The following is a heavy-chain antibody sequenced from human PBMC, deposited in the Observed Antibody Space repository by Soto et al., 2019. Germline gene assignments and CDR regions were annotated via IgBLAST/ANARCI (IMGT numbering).Heavy chain of an antibody. D-gene: IGHD3-9*01. CDR1: GFTFSSYA. Sequence: GGSLRLSCAASGFTFSSYAMSWVRQAPGKGLEWVSAISGSGGSTYYADSVKGRFTISRDNSKNTLYLQMNSLRAEDTAVYYCAKVVGDIYDILTGYPTTMDVWGKGTTVTVSS. CDR3: AKVVGDIYDILTGYPTTMDV. CDR2: ISGSGGST. V-gene: IGHV3-23*01. J-gene: IGHJ6*03.